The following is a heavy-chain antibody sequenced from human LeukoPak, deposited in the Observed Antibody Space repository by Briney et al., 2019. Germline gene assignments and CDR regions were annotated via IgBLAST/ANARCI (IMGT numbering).Heavy chain of an antibody. CDR3: ARVPLGEFKGFDP. Sequence: GGSLRLSCAASGFSFSSHVMTWVRQAPGKGLEWVSGISGSGGSTYYADSVKGRFTISRDNSKNTLYLQMNSLRAEDTAVYYCARVPLGEFKGFDPWGQGTLVTVSS. CDR2: ISGSGGST. CDR1: GFSFSSHV. D-gene: IGHD3-10*01. V-gene: IGHV3-23*01. J-gene: IGHJ5*02.